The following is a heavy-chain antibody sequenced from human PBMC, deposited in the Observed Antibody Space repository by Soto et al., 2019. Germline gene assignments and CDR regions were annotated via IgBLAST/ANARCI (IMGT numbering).Heavy chain of an antibody. CDR1: GGSISSYY. CDR2: IYYSGST. D-gene: IGHD6-6*01. J-gene: IGHJ4*02. V-gene: IGHV4-59*01. Sequence: SETLSLTCTVSGGSISSYYWSWIRQPPGKGLEWIGYIYYSGSTNYNPSLKSRVTISVDTSKNQFSLKLSSVTAADPAVYYCARFSSGSFPYLDYWGQGTLVTVSS. CDR3: ARFSSGSFPYLDY.